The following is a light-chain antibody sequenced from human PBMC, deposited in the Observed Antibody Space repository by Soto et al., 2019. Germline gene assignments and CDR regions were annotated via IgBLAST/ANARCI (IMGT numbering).Light chain of an antibody. CDR1: QSVSSTY. CDR2: RTS. Sequence: EIVLTQSPGPLSLSPGERATLSCRASQSVSSTYLAWYQQKPGQAPRLLIYRTSTRATGIPDRFSGSGSGTDFTLTTSRLEPEDFAVYYCQQFGSSVTFGQGTRLEIK. J-gene: IGKJ5*01. CDR3: QQFGSSVT. V-gene: IGKV3-20*01.